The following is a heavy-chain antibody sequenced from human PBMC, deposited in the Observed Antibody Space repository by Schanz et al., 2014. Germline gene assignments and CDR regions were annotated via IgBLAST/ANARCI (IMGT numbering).Heavy chain of an antibody. V-gene: IGHV3-11*05. D-gene: IGHD6-13*01. CDR1: GFTFSKYW. J-gene: IGHJ4*01. CDR3: AREQIMAAAGLVDY. Sequence: VQLVESGGGFVQPGGSLRLSCGGSGFTFSKYWMSWVRQAPGKGLEWVSYISGTTTYTNYADSVKGRFTISRDNAKNSLYLQMNSLRAEDTAVYYCAREQIMAAAGLVDYWGHGTLVTVSS. CDR2: ISGTTTYT.